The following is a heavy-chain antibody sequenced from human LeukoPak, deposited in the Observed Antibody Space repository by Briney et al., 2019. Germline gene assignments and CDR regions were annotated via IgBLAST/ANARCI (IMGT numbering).Heavy chain of an antibody. CDR2: ISAYNGNT. J-gene: IGHJ4*02. D-gene: IGHD1-1*01. V-gene: IGHV1-18*04. Sequence: ASVKVSCTASGYTFTGYYMHWVRQAPGQGLEWMGWISAYNGNTNYAQKLQVRVTMTTDASTSTAYMELRSLRSDDTAVYYCARGQTTLAFDYWGQGTLVTVSS. CDR1: GYTFTGYY. CDR3: ARGQTTLAFDY.